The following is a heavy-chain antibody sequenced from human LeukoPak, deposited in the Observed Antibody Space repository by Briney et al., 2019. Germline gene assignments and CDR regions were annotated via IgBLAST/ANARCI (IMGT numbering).Heavy chain of an antibody. Sequence: GGSLRLSCAASGFTFSSYSMNWVRQAPGKGLEWVSSISSSSSYIYYADSVKGRFTISRDNAKNSLYLQMNSLRAEDTAVYYCGAELPTVIAAAGRNFDYWGQGTLVTVSS. V-gene: IGHV3-21*04. CDR2: ISSSSSYI. J-gene: IGHJ4*02. CDR1: GFTFSSYS. D-gene: IGHD6-13*01. CDR3: GAELPTVIAAAGRNFDY.